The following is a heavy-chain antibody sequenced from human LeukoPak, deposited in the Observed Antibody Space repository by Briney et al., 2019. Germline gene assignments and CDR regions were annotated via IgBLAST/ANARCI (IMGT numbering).Heavy chain of an antibody. Sequence: GGSLRLSCAASGFSFDDYTMNWVRQVPGKGLEWISLISWDGGSRHYADSVKGRFTISKDNSKNSLYLQMNSLRTEDAALYYCAATQISGDNNDSFDYWGQGTLVTVSS. J-gene: IGHJ4*02. CDR3: AATQISGDNNDSFDY. D-gene: IGHD5-18*01. CDR1: GFSFDDYT. CDR2: ISWDGGSR. V-gene: IGHV3-43*01.